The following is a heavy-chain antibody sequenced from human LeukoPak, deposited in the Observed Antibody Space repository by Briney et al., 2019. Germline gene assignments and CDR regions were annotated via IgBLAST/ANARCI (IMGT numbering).Heavy chain of an antibody. V-gene: IGHV1-69*04. J-gene: IGHJ6*02. CDR3: ARDGAAGDYYYGMDV. CDR2: IIPILGIA. D-gene: IGHD2-15*01. Sequence: ASVKVSCKASGGTFSSYTISWVRQAPGQGLEWMGRIIPILGIANYAQKFQGRVTITADKSTSTAYMELSSLRSEDTAVYYCARDGAAGDYYYGMDVWGQGTTVTVSS. CDR1: GGTFSSYT.